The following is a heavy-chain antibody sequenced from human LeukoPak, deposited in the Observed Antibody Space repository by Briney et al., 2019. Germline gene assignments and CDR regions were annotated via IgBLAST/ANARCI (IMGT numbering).Heavy chain of an antibody. CDR2: INPNSGGT. D-gene: IGHD6-19*01. Sequence: GASVKVSCKASGYTFTGYYMHWVRQAPGQGLEWMGWINPNSGGTNYAQKFQGRVTMTRGTSISTAYMELSRLRSDDTAVYYCARVRAVAGTRYYFDYWGQGTLVTVSS. V-gene: IGHV1-2*02. CDR1: GYTFTGYY. J-gene: IGHJ4*02. CDR3: ARVRAVAGTRYYFDY.